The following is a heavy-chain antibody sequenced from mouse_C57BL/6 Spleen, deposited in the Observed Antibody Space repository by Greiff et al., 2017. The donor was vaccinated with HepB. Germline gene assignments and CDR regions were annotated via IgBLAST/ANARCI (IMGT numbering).Heavy chain of an antibody. CDR2: IDPSDSET. J-gene: IGHJ4*01. CDR1: GYTFTSYW. Sequence: VQLQQPGAELVRPGSSVKLSCKASGYTFTSYWMHWVKQRPIQGLEWIGNIDPSDSETHYNQKFKDKATLTVDKSSSTAYMQLSSLTSEDSAVYYCARGVLGYYYAMDYWGQGTSVTVSS. D-gene: IGHD4-1*01. CDR3: ARGVLGYYYAMDY. V-gene: IGHV1-52*01.